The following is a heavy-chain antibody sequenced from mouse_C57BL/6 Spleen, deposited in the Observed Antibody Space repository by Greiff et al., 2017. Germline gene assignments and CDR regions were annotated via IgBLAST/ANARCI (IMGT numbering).Heavy chain of an antibody. CDR3: ARRAGYYGSSYYFDY. CDR2: IFPGSGST. Sequence: QVQLQQSGPELVKPGASVKISCKASGYTFTDYYINWVKQRPGQGLEWIGWIFPGSGSTYYNEKFKGKATLTVDKSSSTAYMLLSSLTSEDSAVYFCARRAGYYGSSYYFDYWGQGTTLTVSS. D-gene: IGHD1-1*01. J-gene: IGHJ2*01. CDR1: GYTFTDYY. V-gene: IGHV1-75*01.